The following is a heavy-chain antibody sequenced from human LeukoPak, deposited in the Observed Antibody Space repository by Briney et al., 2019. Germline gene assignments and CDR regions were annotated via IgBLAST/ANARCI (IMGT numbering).Heavy chain of an antibody. Sequence: GGSLRLSCTSSGFTFGDYAMSWFRQAPGKGLEGIGFIRSKAYRGTTEYAASVKGRFAISRDDSKSIAYLQMNSLKTEDTAVYYCTKGAYGYLDYWGQGTLVTVSS. V-gene: IGHV3-49*03. CDR1: GFTFGDYA. CDR3: TKGAYGYLDY. CDR2: IRSKAYRGTT. J-gene: IGHJ4*02. D-gene: IGHD4-17*01.